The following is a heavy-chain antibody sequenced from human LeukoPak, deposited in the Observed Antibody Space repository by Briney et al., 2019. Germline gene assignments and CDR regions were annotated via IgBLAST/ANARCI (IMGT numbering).Heavy chain of an antibody. J-gene: IGHJ4*02. V-gene: IGHV4-59*08. CDR1: GGSISRYY. D-gene: IGHD6-6*01. Sequence: SETLSLTCTVSGGSISRYYWSWIRQPPGKGLEWIGYIYNIGSTNYNPSLKSRVTMFEDKSKNQFSLRLYSVTVADTAVYYCARHFAYSSSSYFDYWGQGSLVTVSS. CDR2: IYNIGST. CDR3: ARHFAYSSSSYFDY.